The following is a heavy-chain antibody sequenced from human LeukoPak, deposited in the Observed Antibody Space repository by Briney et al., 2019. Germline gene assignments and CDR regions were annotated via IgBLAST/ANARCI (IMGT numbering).Heavy chain of an antibody. V-gene: IGHV4-59*01. D-gene: IGHD3-10*01. J-gene: IGHJ5*02. Sequence: SETLSLTCTVSGGSISSYYWSWIRQPPGKGLEWIGYIYYSGSTNYNPSLESRVTISVDTSKNQFSLKLSSVTAADTAVYYCARVVMVRGVIGTNWFDPWGQGTLVTVSS. CDR1: GGSISSYY. CDR2: IYYSGST. CDR3: ARVVMVRGVIGTNWFDP.